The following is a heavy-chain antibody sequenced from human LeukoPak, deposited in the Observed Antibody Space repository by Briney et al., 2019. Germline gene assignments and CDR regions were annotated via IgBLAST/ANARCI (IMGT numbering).Heavy chain of an antibody. CDR3: ARISLPGKAVGGIDY. Sequence: GGSLRLSCAASGFTFSSYGMNWVRQAPGKGLEWFSSISETSSHTFYADSMKGRFTISRDNSKNSQYLQMNSLTAEDTAVYYCARISLPGKAVGGIDYWGQGTLVTVSS. CDR2: ISETSSHT. CDR1: GFTFSSYG. V-gene: IGHV3-21*01. D-gene: IGHD6-19*01. J-gene: IGHJ4*02.